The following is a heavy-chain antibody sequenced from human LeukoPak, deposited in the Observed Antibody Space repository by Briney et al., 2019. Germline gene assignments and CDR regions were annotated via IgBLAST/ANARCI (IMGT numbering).Heavy chain of an antibody. V-gene: IGHV4-59*12. CDR3: ARGGNYSGSYFFYYYYYYMDV. CDR2: ISHSGST. Sequence: SETLSLTCTVSGGSISSYYWGWIRQPPGKGLEWIGTISHSGSTYYSPSLKSRVTISVDTSKNQFSLKLTSVTAADTAVYYCARGGNYSGSYFFYYYYYYMDVWGKGTTVTVSS. CDR1: GGSISSYY. D-gene: IGHD1-26*01. J-gene: IGHJ6*03.